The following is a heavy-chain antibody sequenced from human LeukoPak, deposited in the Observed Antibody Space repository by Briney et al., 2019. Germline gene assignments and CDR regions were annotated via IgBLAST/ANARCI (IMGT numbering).Heavy chain of an antibody. Sequence: QTGGSLRLSCAASGFTFSSFPMTWVRLAPGKGLEWVSTITGSGGSTYYAESVKGRFTISRDNSKNTLYLQMNSLRGEDTALYFCAKALAGCNDSWGQGTLVTVSS. D-gene: IGHD1-1*01. J-gene: IGHJ4*02. CDR3: AKALAGCNDS. CDR2: ITGSGGST. CDR1: GFTFSSFP. V-gene: IGHV3-23*01.